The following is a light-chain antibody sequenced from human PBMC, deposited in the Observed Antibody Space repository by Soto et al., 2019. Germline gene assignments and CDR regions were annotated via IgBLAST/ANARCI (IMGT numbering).Light chain of an antibody. Sequence: DIQMTQSPSTLSASVGDRVTITCRASQSISSWLAWYQQKPGKAPKLLIYKASSLESGVPSRFSGSGSGTEFTLGISSLQPDDFATYYCQQYNSYPLTFGGGTKVEIK. CDR2: KAS. V-gene: IGKV1-5*03. CDR3: QQYNSYPLT. J-gene: IGKJ4*01. CDR1: QSISSW.